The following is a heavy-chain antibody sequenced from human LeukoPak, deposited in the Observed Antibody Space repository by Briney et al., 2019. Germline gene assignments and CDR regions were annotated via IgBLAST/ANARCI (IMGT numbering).Heavy chain of an antibody. V-gene: IGHV1-69*13. Sequence: ASVKVSCKASGGTFSSYAISWVRQAPGQGLEWMGGIIPILGTANYAQKFQGRVTITADESTSTAYMELSSLRSEDTAVYYCARDLVTMVRGKYYFDYWGQGTLVTVSS. D-gene: IGHD3-10*01. CDR2: IIPILGTA. CDR3: ARDLVTMVRGKYYFDY. J-gene: IGHJ4*02. CDR1: GGTFSSYA.